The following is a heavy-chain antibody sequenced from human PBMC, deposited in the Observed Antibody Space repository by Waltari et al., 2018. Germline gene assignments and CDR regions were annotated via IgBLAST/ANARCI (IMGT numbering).Heavy chain of an antibody. Sequence: QVQLQESGPGLVKPSETLSLTGAVSGYSIRRGYYWGWNRQPPGKGLEWIGSIYHSGSTYYNPSLKSRVTISVDTSKNQFSRKLSSVTASDTAVYYCARHNEQQLVRGGFDYWGQGTLVTVSS. CDR3: ARHNEQQLVRGGFDY. J-gene: IGHJ4*02. V-gene: IGHV4-38-2*01. CDR2: IYHSGST. D-gene: IGHD6-6*01. CDR1: GYSIRRGYY.